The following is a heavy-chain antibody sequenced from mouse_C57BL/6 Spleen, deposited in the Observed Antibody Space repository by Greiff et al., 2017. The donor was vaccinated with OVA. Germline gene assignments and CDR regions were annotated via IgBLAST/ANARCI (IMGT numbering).Heavy chain of an antibody. CDR2: IYPSDSET. J-gene: IGHJ4*01. Sequence: QVQLQQTGAELVRPGSSVKLSCKASGYTFTSYWMDWVKQNPGQGLEWIGNIYPSDSETHYNQKFKDKATLTVDKSSSTAYMQLSSLTSEDSAVYYCARNSNVYARDYWGQGTSVIVSS. CDR1: GYTFTSYW. V-gene: IGHV1-61*01. CDR3: ARNSNVYARDY. D-gene: IGHD2-5*01.